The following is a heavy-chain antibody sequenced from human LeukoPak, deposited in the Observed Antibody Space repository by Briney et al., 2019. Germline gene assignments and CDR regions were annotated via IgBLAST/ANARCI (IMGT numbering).Heavy chain of an antibody. V-gene: IGHV3-66*02. CDR2: IYSVGTT. D-gene: IGHD1-26*01. CDR1: GFTFSDYY. J-gene: IGHJ4*02. Sequence: GGSLRLSCAASGFTFSDYYMSWIRQAPGKGLEWVSVIYSVGTTYYADSVKGRFTISRDNSKNTLYLQMNSLRAEDTAVYYCAKSPPWELLSVLLTYYFDYWGQGTLVTVSS. CDR3: AKSPPWELLSVLLTYYFDY.